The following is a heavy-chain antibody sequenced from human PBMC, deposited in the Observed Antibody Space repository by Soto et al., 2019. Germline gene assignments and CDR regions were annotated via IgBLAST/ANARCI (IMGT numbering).Heavy chain of an antibody. CDR3: AKARDPEYVFDI. Sequence: PGGSLRLSCAASGFTFDDYAMHWVRQAPGKGLEWVSGISWNSGSIGYADSVKGRFTISRDNAKNSLYLQMNSLRAEDTALYYCAKARDPEYVFDIWGQGTMVTVSS. CDR1: GFTFDDYA. J-gene: IGHJ3*02. CDR2: ISWNSGSI. V-gene: IGHV3-9*01.